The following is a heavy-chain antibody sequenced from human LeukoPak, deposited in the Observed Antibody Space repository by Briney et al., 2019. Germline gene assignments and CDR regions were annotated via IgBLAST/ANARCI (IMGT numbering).Heavy chain of an antibody. CDR1: GGSFSGYY. V-gene: IGHV4-34*01. Sequence: SETLSLTCAVYGGSFSGYYWSWIRQPPGKGLEWIGEINHSGSTNYNPSLKSRVTISVDTSKNQFSLKLSSVTAADTAVYYCARGGRVYSNSQLYWGQGTLVTVSS. CDR3: ARGGRVYSNSQLY. D-gene: IGHD6-13*01. CDR2: INHSGST. J-gene: IGHJ4*02.